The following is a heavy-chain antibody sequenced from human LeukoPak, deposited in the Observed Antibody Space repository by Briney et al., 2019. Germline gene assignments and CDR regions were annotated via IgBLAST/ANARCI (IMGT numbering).Heavy chain of an antibody. J-gene: IGHJ6*02. V-gene: IGHV3-74*01. CDR2: INGDGRTT. Sequence: GGSLRLSCAASGFTFSDYWMHWVRHAPGKGLMWVSRINGDGRTTHYADSVKGRFTISRDNAMNTLYLQVHSLTADDTAVYYCARGVHVYYGMDVWGRGTTVTVS. CDR3: ARGVHVYYGMDV. CDR1: GFTFSDYW.